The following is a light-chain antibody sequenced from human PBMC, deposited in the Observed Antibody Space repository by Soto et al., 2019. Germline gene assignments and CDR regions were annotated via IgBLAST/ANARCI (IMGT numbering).Light chain of an antibody. J-gene: IGKJ2*01. CDR1: QSIAGY. CDR3: QQSYNTPYT. Sequence: DIQMTQSPSSLSASVGDRVTITCRASQSIAGYLNWYHQKPGKAPKLLIYAASSLQSGVPSRFSGSGSGTDFTLTISSLQPEDFATYYCQQSYNTPYTFGQGTKLEIK. V-gene: IGKV1-39*01. CDR2: AAS.